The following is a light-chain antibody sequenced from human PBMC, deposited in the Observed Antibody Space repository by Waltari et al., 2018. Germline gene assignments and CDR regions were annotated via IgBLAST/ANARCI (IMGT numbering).Light chain of an antibody. V-gene: IGKV4-1*01. CDR2: WAS. Sequence: IVMTQSPDSLAVSLGERPTIPCKSSQSILYSSNNKNYLVWYQQKPGQPPKLLIYWASTRESGVPDRFSGSGSGTDFTLTISSLQAEDVAVYYCQQYYSTPHTFGQGTKLEIK. CDR1: QSILYSSNNKNY. CDR3: QQYYSTPHT. J-gene: IGKJ2*01.